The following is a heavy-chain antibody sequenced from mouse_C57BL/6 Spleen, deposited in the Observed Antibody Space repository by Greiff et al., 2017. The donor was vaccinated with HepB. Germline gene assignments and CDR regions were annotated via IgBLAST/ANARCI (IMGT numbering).Heavy chain of an antibody. CDR2: IHPNSGST. D-gene: IGHD2-4*01. CDR3: ARWGERLRPWFAY. J-gene: IGHJ3*01. Sequence: QVQLQQPGAELVKPGASVKLSCKASGYTFTSYWMHWVKQRPGQGLEWIGMIHPNSGSTNYNEKFKSKATLTVDKSSSTAYMQLSSLTSEDSAVYYCARWGERLRPWFAYCGQGTLFTVSA. CDR1: GYTFTSYW. V-gene: IGHV1-64*01.